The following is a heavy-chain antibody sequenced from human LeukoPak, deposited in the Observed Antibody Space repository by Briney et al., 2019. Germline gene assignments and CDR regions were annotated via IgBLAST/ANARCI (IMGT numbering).Heavy chain of an antibody. CDR2: ISTYNANT. Sequence: ASVKVSCKASGGTFSTYGISWVRQAPGQGLEWMGWISTYNANTNYAQKLQGRVTMTTDTSTSTAYMELRSLRSDDTAVYYCARDQAVASNWFDPWGQGTLVIVSS. CDR3: ARDQAVASNWFDP. V-gene: IGHV1-18*01. D-gene: IGHD6-19*01. CDR1: GGTFSTYG. J-gene: IGHJ5*02.